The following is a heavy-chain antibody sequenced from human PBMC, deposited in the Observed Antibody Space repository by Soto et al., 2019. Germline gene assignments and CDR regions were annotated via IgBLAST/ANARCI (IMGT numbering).Heavy chain of an antibody. D-gene: IGHD6-13*01. CDR2: ISSSGATI. Sequence: EVQLVESGGNLVQPGGSLRLSCVASEFTFSSYEMNWVRQAPGKGLEWVSYISSSGATIYYTDSVKDRFTISRDNAKKSLYLQMNSLRADDTAVYYCVRFGGAAAGPGDYWGQGTLVTVSS. CDR1: EFTFSSYE. J-gene: IGHJ4*02. V-gene: IGHV3-48*03. CDR3: VRFGGAAAGPGDY.